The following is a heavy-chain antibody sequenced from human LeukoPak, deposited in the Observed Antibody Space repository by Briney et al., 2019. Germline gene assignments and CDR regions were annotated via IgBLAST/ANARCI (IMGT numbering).Heavy chain of an antibody. CDR2: IYYSGGT. CDR3: ARGNSFDI. V-gene: IGHV4-59*08. CDR1: GGSIRSYY. Sequence: SETLSLTCTVSGGSIRSYYWTWIRQPPGKGLEWIGSIYYSGGTNYNPSLKSRVTISVDTSKNQFSLKLSSVTAADTAVYYCARGNSFDIWGQGTMVTVSS. D-gene: IGHD3-10*01. J-gene: IGHJ3*02.